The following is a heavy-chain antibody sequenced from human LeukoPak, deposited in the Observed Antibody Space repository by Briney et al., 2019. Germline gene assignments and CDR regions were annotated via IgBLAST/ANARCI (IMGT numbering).Heavy chain of an antibody. J-gene: IGHJ3*02. CDR1: GFTFSSYA. Sequence: TGGSLRLSCAASGFTFSSYAMSWVRQAPGKGLEWVSAISGSGGSTYYADSVKGRFTISRDNSKNTLYLQMNSLRAEDTAVYHCAKGDYCSRTSCAKGAFDIWGQGTMVTVSS. CDR3: AKGDYCSRTSCAKGAFDI. CDR2: ISGSGGST. D-gene: IGHD2-2*01. V-gene: IGHV3-23*01.